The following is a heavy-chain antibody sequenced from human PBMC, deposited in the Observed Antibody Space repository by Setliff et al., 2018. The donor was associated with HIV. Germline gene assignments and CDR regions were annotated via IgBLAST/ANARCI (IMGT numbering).Heavy chain of an antibody. J-gene: IGHJ6*03. Sequence: ASVKVSCKASRSTFDSHTINWVRQAPGQGLDWMGRIIPILGVANYAQRFQGKVTITADKSTSTAYMELTSLRFDDTAMYYCVRGVQSPPHYSYYYMDVWGEGTMVTVSS. V-gene: IGHV1-69*02. CDR3: VRGVQSPPHYSYYYMDV. D-gene: IGHD3-3*01. CDR1: RSTFDSHT. CDR2: IIPILGVA.